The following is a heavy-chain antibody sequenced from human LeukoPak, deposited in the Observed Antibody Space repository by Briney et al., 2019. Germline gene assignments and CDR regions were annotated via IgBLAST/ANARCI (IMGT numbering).Heavy chain of an antibody. Sequence: GGSLRLSCAASGFTFSSYAMSWGRQAPGKGLEWVSCLSGNGGRTEYEDSVRGRFAMSRDNSRNTLYLQMNSLRAEDTAVYYCAKSVTAAGTYAFDILGQGTVVTVSS. CDR3: AKSVTAAGTYAFDI. CDR2: LSGNGGRT. V-gene: IGHV3-23*01. CDR1: GFTFSSYA. D-gene: IGHD6-13*01. J-gene: IGHJ3*02.